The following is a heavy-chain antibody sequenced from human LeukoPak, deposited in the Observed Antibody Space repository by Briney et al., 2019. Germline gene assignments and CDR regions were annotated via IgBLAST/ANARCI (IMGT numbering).Heavy chain of an antibody. D-gene: IGHD3-22*01. CDR3: ARDWWMTYYYDSSGYYYGWFDP. J-gene: IGHJ5*02. CDR1: GFTFSDYY. Sequence: GGSLRLSCAASGFTFSDYYMSWIRQAPGKGLEWVSYISSSGSTIYYADSVKGRFTISRDNAKNSLYLQMNSLRAEDTAVYYCARDWWMTYYYDSSGYYYGWFDPWGQGTLVTVSS. CDR2: ISSSGSTI. V-gene: IGHV3-11*01.